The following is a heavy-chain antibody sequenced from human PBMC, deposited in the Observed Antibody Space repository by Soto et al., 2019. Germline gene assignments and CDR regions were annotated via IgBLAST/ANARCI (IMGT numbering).Heavy chain of an antibody. V-gene: IGHV4-39*01. D-gene: IGHD3-10*01. CDR2: VYYSGST. Sequence: SETLSLTCTVSGDSISSGNYHWGWIRQPPGKGLEWIGSVYYSGSTYYNPSLKSRVTISIDASKNQFSLNLNSVTATDTAVYYCARHRGPTGPNYWGQGTLVT. J-gene: IGHJ4*02. CDR3: ARHRGPTGPNY. CDR1: GDSISSGNYH.